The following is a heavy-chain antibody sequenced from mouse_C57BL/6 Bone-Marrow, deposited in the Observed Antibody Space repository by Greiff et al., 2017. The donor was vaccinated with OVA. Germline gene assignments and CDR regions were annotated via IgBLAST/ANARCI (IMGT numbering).Heavy chain of an antibody. CDR1: GFTFSSYA. Sequence: EVKLMESGEGLVKPGGSLKLSCAASGFTFSSYAMSWVRQTPEKRLAWVAYISSGGDYIYYADTVKGRFTISRDNARNTLYLQMSSLKSEDTAMYYCTRSPYYYGSSFDYWGQGTTLTVSS. D-gene: IGHD1-1*01. CDR2: ISSGGDYI. J-gene: IGHJ2*01. CDR3: TRSPYYYGSSFDY. V-gene: IGHV5-9-1*02.